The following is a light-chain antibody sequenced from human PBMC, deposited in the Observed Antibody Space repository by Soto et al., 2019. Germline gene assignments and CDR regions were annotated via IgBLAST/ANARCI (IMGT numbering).Light chain of an antibody. Sequence: EIVMTQSPATLSVSPGERATLSCRASQSVSSNLAWYQQQPGQAPRLLIYGASTRATGIPARFSGSGSGTEFTLAISSLQSEDFAVYYGQQYNNWGTFGQGTKVDIK. CDR1: QSVSSN. CDR3: QQYNNWGT. CDR2: GAS. V-gene: IGKV3-15*01. J-gene: IGKJ1*01.